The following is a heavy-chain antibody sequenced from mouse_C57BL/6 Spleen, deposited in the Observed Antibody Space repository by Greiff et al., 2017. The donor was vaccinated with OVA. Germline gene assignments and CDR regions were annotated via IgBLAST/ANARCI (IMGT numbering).Heavy chain of an antibody. V-gene: IGHV1-69*01. Sequence: QVQLQQPGAELVMPGASVKLSCKASGYTFTSYWMHWVKQRPGQGLEWIGEIDPSDSYTKYNQKFKGKSTLTVDKSSSTAYMQLSSLASEDSAVYYCARGGYGNYWYFDVWGTGTTVTVSS. J-gene: IGHJ1*03. D-gene: IGHD2-1*01. CDR1: GYTFTSYW. CDR3: ARGGYGNYWYFDV. CDR2: IDPSDSYT.